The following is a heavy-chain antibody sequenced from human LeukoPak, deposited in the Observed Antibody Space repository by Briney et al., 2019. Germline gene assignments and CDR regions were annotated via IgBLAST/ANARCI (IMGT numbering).Heavy chain of an antibody. V-gene: IGHV3-64D*06. CDR3: VKSAGFDWLSPLDAFDI. D-gene: IGHD3-9*01. Sequence: GGSLRLSCSASGFTFSRYAMHWVRQALEKGLEYVSAISSSGGSTYYADSVKGRFTISRDNSKDTLYLQMSSLRAEDTTVYYCVKSAGFDWLSPLDAFDIWGQGTMVTVSS. J-gene: IGHJ3*02. CDR1: GFTFSRYA. CDR2: ISSSGGST.